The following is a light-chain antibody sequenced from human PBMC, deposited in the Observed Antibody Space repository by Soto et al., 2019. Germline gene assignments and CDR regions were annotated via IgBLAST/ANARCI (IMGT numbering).Light chain of an antibody. J-gene: IGKJ1*01. CDR3: QQFYNYPRT. CDR2: GAS. CDR1: QSVGSTY. V-gene: IGKV3-20*01. Sequence: EIVLTQSPGTLSLSPGERATLSCRASQSVGSTYLAWYQQKPGQAPRLLIFGASSRATGIPDRFSGSGSGTDFTLTISRLEPEDFAVFYCQQFYNYPRTFGQGTKVDIK.